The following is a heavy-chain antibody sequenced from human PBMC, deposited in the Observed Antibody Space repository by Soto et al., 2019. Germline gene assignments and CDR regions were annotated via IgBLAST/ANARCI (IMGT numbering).Heavy chain of an antibody. D-gene: IGHD6-19*01. CDR1: GGSFSGYF. CDR2: INHSGSS. J-gene: IGHJ4*02. Sequence: SETLSLTCAVYGGSFSGYFWTWIHQPPGKGLEWIGEINHSGSSNYNPSLKSRLTISVDTSKSQFSLKLSSVTAADTAVYYCARGAGGSSSYIDYWGQGTLVTVSS. CDR3: ARGAGGSSSYIDY. V-gene: IGHV4-34*01.